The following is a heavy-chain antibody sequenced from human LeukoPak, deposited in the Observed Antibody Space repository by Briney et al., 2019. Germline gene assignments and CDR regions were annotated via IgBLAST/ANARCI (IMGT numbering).Heavy chain of an antibody. CDR1: GGTFSSYA. D-gene: IGHD3-9*01. CDR2: IIPIFGTA. Sequence: ASVKVSCKASGGTFSSYAISWVRQAPGQGLEWMGGIIPIFGTANYAQKFQGRVTITADESTSTAYMELSSLRSEDTAVYYCAASTYYDILTGYYNDYWGQGTLVNVSS. J-gene: IGHJ4*02. V-gene: IGHV1-69*13. CDR3: AASTYYDILTGYYNDY.